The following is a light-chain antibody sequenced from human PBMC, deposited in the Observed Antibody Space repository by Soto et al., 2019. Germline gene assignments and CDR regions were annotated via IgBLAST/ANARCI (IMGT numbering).Light chain of an antibody. J-gene: IGKJ2*02. CDR1: QSVSSSY. CDR2: GAS. V-gene: IGKV3-20*01. CDR3: QQYGSSLWT. Sequence: EIVLTQSPGTLSLSPGERATLSCRASQSVSSSYLAWYQQKPGQAPRLLIYGASSRATGISDRFSGSGSGTDFTLTINRLEPEDFAVYYCQQYGSSLWTFVQGTKLEIK.